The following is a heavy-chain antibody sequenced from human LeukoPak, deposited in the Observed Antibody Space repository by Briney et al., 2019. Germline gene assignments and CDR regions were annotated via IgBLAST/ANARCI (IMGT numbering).Heavy chain of an antibody. CDR2: ISSTSTTI. D-gene: IGHD3-10*01. J-gene: IGHJ4*02. V-gene: IGHV3-48*01. Sequence: GGSLRLSCAASGFTFSTYSMNWVRQAPGKGLDWISYISSTSTTIYYADSVKGRFTISRDNAKNSLYLQLNSLRAEDTAVYFCARGAWFGDLKLPDLWGQGTLVTVSS. CDR1: GFTFSTYS. CDR3: ARGAWFGDLKLPDL.